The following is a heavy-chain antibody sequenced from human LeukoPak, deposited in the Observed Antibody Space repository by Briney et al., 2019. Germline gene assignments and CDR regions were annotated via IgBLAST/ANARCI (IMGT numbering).Heavy chain of an antibody. D-gene: IGHD1-1*01. Sequence: GASVKVSCKASGYTLTDYYMHWVRQAPGQGLEWMGWINPNGGGTTYAQKFQGRVTMTRDTSISTAYMELSSLRSDDTAVYYCARDRTPFTTRRVATYNWFDPWGQGTLVTVSS. V-gene: IGHV1-2*02. CDR3: ARDRTPFTTRRVATYNWFDP. CDR1: GYTLTDYY. CDR2: INPNGGGT. J-gene: IGHJ5*02.